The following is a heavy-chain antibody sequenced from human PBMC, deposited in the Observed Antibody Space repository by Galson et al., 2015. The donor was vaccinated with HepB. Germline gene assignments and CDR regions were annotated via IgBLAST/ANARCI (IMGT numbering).Heavy chain of an antibody. Sequence: LRLSCAASGFTFSRYSMNWVRPAPGKGLEWVSDISSSSSTVYYADSVKGRFTISRDNAKNSLYLQMNSLRAEDTAVYYCASARIVSTGWYYFDYWGQGTLVTVSS. J-gene: IGHJ4*02. CDR1: GFTFSRYS. D-gene: IGHD6-19*01. CDR3: ASARIVSTGWYYFDY. CDR2: ISSSSSTV. V-gene: IGHV3-48*04.